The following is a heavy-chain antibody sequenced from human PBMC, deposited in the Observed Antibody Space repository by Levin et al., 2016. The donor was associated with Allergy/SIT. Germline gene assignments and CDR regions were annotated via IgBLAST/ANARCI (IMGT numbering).Heavy chain of an antibody. V-gene: IGHV3-48*02. J-gene: IGHJ6*03. D-gene: IGHD3-10*01. CDR1: GFTFSSYS. Sequence: GESLKISCAASGFTFSSYSMNWARQAPGKGLEWVSYISSSSSTIYYADSVKGRFTISRDNAKNSLYLQMNSLRDEDTAVYYCAGLGFAERVGDYMDVWGKGTTVTVSS. CDR3: AGLGFAERVGDYMDV. CDR2: ISSSSSTI.